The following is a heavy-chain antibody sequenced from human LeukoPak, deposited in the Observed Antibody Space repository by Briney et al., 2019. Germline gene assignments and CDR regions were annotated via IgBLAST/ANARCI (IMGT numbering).Heavy chain of an antibody. D-gene: IGHD3-10*01. Sequence: PGGSLRLSCAASGFTFTNAWMNWVRQAPGKGLEWVGRFKSKTDGGTTDYAAPVKGRFSISRDGSRNTLYLQMNSLRIEDTAVYYCTTAPYYYGSGSPFDYWGQGTLVTVSS. J-gene: IGHJ4*02. CDR3: TTAPYYYGSGSPFDY. CDR2: FKSKTDGGTT. CDR1: GFTFTNAW. V-gene: IGHV3-15*01.